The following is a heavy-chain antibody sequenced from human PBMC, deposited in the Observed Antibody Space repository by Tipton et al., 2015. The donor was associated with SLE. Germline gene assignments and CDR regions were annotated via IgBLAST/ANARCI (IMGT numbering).Heavy chain of an antibody. CDR2: IYYSGST. D-gene: IGHD2-2*01. CDR3: ARAGEPYCSSTSCYPYYYYMDV. V-gene: IGHV4-38-2*01. Sequence: TLSLTCAVSGFSINSGYYWAWIRQPPGKGLEWIGSIYYSGSTYYNTSLKSRVTISVDTSKNQFSLKLSSVTAADTAVYYCARAGEPYCSSTSCYPYYYYMDVWGKGTTVTASS. J-gene: IGHJ6*03. CDR1: GFSINSGYY.